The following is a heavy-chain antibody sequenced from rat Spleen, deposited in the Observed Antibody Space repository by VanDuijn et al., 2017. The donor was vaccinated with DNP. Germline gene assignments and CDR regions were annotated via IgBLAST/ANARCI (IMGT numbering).Heavy chain of an antibody. CDR3: ARSRLPGYYPFAC. Sequence: EVQLVESGGGLVQPGRSLKLSCAASGFTFSNYYMAWVRQAPKKGLEWVATISTSGSRAYYPDSVKGRFTISRDDAKSSRYLQMNSLKSEDTATYYCARSRLPGYYPFACWGQGTLVTVSS. D-gene: IGHD1-4*01. CDR1: GFTFSNYY. CDR2: ISTSGSRA. J-gene: IGHJ3*01. V-gene: IGHV5-25*01.